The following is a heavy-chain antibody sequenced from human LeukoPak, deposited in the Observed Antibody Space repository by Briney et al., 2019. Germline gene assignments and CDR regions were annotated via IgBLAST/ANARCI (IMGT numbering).Heavy chain of an antibody. J-gene: IGHJ5*02. V-gene: IGHV3-7*01. Sequence: GGSLRLSCAASGFTFTTSWMTWVRQAPGKGFEWVSSINEDGTEKYYVDSVKGRCTISRDNAKRSLYLQMNSLRAEDTAIYYCATTLIREGSFTWGQGTLVTVSS. CDR1: GFTFTTSW. D-gene: IGHD3-10*01. CDR3: ATTLIREGSFT. CDR2: INEDGTEK.